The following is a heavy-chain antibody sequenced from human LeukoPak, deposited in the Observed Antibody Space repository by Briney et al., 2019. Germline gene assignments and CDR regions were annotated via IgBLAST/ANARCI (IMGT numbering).Heavy chain of an antibody. CDR2: INYSETT. CDR1: GGSISNTNYF. Sequence: ASETLSLTCTVSGGSISNTNYFWGWIRQPPGKGLEWIGSINYSETTYYTPSLKSRLTISVDTSKNQFSLKLSSVTAADTAVYYCARYKLVGGQQLVYFDYWGQGTLVTVSS. D-gene: IGHD6-13*01. CDR3: ARYKLVGGQQLVYFDY. V-gene: IGHV4-39*07. J-gene: IGHJ4*02.